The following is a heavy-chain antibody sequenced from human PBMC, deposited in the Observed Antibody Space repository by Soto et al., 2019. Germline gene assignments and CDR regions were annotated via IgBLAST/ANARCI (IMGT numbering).Heavy chain of an antibody. CDR1: GFTFSSYA. V-gene: IGHV3-30-3*01. D-gene: IGHD6-13*01. J-gene: IGHJ4*02. CDR3: ARDRIYSSSWYDY. Sequence: QVQLVESGGGVVQPGRSLRLSCAASGFTFSSYAMHWVRQAPGKGLEWVAVISYDGSNKYYADSVKGRFTISRDNSKNTLYLQMNSQRAEDTAVYYCARDRIYSSSWYDYWGQGTLVTVSS. CDR2: ISYDGSNK.